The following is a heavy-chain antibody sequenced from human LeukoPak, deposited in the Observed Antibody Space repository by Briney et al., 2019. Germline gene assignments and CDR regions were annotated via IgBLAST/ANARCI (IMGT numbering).Heavy chain of an antibody. CDR3: AGGLWYASGSDY. Sequence: GGSLRLSCAASGFTFSDNYMTWVRQAPGKGLEWLSYISGNGGVIQYADSVKGRFTISRDNAKNSLYLQMNSLRAEDTAVYYCAGGLWYASGSDYWGQGTLVTVSS. J-gene: IGHJ4*02. V-gene: IGHV3-11*04. CDR1: GFTFSDNY. D-gene: IGHD3-10*01. CDR2: ISGNGGVI.